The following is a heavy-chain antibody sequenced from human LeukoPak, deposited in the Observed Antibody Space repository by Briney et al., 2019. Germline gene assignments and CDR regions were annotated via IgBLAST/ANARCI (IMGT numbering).Heavy chain of an antibody. V-gene: IGHV4-4*07. CDR1: GGSINNYY. CDR2: IYSSGST. Sequence: SETLSLTCTVSGGSINNYYWSWVRQPAGKGLEWIGRIYSSGSTNYNSSLKSRVTMSVDTSKNQFSLKLRSVTAADTAVYYCARYFDWPWAFDIWGQGTKVTVSS. D-gene: IGHD3-9*01. CDR3: ARYFDWPWAFDI. J-gene: IGHJ3*02.